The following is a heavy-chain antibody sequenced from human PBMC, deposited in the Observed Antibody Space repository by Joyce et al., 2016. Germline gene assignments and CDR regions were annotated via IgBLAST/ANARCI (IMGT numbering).Heavy chain of an antibody. CDR1: GGAFSNFT. D-gene: IGHD1-14*01. CDR3: ARGGTSSDHYFFYTLDV. CDR2: IIPFFGAA. Sequence: QVLLVQSGATVKRPGSSLRVSCKSSGGAFSNFTVNWVRQAPGQRLEWMGGIIPFFGAAKYAEHFQGRVTLTAELSTRTADMELSSLTSADTAVYYCARGGTSSDHYFFYTLDVWGPGTTVIVSS. V-gene: IGHV1-69*12. J-gene: IGHJ6*02.